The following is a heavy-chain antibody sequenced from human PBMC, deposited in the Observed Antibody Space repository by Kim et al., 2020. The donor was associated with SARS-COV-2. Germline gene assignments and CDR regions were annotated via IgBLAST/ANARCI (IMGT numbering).Heavy chain of an antibody. Sequence: SQKFQGRRPITRDTSANTDYMELSSLTSEDTAVYYCARDMNPTVYDYWGQGTLVTVSS. D-gene: IGHD4-4*01. V-gene: IGHV1-3*01. CDR3: ARDMNPTVYDY. J-gene: IGHJ4*02.